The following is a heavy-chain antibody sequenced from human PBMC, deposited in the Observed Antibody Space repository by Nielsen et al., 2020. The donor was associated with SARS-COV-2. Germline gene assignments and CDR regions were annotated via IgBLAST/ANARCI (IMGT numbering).Heavy chain of an antibody. CDR2: INPYSGGT. D-gene: IGHD3/OR15-3a*01. J-gene: IGHJ6*02. CDR3: ARARATIFGLVMSYGMDV. CDR1: GYTFTDYY. Sequence: ASVKVSCKASGYTFTDYYIHWVRQAPGQGLEWMGRINPYSGGTNYARKFHCTVTMTRDASISTVYMELTSDDTAVYYCARARATIFGLVMSYGMDVWGQGTTVAVSS. V-gene: IGHV1-2*06.